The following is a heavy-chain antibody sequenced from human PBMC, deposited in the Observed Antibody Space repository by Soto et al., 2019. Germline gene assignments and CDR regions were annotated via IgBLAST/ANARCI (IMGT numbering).Heavy chain of an antibody. CDR1: GYTFSNYG. CDR2: ISPYNDNT. D-gene: IGHD2-15*01. J-gene: IGHJ3*02. V-gene: IGHV1-18*01. CDR3: ARVAESTRSIATSDI. Sequence: QVQLVQSGPDVKKPGASVKVSCKTSGYTFSNYGINWVRQAPAQGLEWMGWISPYNDNTNYAQKFQGRLTMTTDTSTRTICVELRSLRSDDTAIYFCARVAESTRSIATSDIWGQGTMVTVSS.